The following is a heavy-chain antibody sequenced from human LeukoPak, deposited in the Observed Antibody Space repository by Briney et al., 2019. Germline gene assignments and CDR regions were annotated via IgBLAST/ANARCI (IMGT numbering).Heavy chain of an antibody. V-gene: IGHV1-69*13. J-gene: IGHJ3*02. CDR2: IIPIFGTA. CDR1: GGIFSSYA. CDR3: ARDPDHYYDSSGYYLGAFDI. Sequence: GASVKVSCKASGGIFSSYAISWVRQAPGQGLEWMGGIIPIFGTANYAQKFQGRVTITADESTSTAYMELSSLRSEDTAVYYCARDPDHYYDSSGYYLGAFDIWGQGTMVTVSS. D-gene: IGHD3-22*01.